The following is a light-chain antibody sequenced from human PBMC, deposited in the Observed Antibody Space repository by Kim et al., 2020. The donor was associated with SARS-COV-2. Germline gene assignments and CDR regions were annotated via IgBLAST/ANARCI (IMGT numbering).Light chain of an antibody. CDR2: AAS. Sequence: AIRMTQSPPSFSASTGDRVTITCRASQGISSYLAWYQQKPGKAPKLLIYAASTLQSGVPSRFSGSGSGTDFTLTISCLQSEDFATYYCQQYYSYPPLTFGGGTKVDIK. CDR3: QQYYSYPPLT. CDR1: QGISSY. J-gene: IGKJ4*01. V-gene: IGKV1-8*01.